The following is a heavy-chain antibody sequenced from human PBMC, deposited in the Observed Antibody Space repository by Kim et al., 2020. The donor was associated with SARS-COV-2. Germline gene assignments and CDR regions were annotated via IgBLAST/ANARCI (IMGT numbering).Heavy chain of an antibody. J-gene: IGHJ6*02. CDR2: NK. CDR3: ARQLAYYGMDV. Sequence: NKYYDDTVMGRFTISRDNSKTTLYLQMNSLRAEDTAVYYCARQLAYYGMDVWGQGTTVTVSS. D-gene: IGHD6-6*01. V-gene: IGHV3-33*01.